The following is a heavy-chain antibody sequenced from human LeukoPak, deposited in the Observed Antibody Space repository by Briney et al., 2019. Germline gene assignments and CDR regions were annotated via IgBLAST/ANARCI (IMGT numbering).Heavy chain of an antibody. Sequence: ASVKVSCKASGYTFTTYPMNWVRQAPGQGLEWMGWINTNTGNPTYAQGFTGRFVFSLYTSVSTAYLQISSLETEDTAVYYCARDHIFDYWGQGTLVTVSS. CDR3: ARDHIFDY. V-gene: IGHV7-4-1*02. CDR2: INTNTGNP. CDR1: GYTFTTYP. J-gene: IGHJ4*02.